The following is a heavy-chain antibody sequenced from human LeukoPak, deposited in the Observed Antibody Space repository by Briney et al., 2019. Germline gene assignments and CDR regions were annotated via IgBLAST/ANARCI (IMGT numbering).Heavy chain of an antibody. CDR2: INHSGST. Sequence: SETLSLTCAVYGGSFSGYYWSWIRQPPGKGLEWIGEINHSGSTNYNPSLKSRVTISVDTSKNQFSLKLSSVTAADTAVYYCASRPYYGSGRFDYWGQGTLVTVSS. J-gene: IGHJ4*02. V-gene: IGHV4-34*01. CDR1: GGSFSGYY. CDR3: ASRPYYGSGRFDY. D-gene: IGHD3-10*01.